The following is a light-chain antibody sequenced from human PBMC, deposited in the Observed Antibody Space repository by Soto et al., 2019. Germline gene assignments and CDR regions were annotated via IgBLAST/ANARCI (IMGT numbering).Light chain of an antibody. Sequence: QSVLTQPPSASGSPGQSVTISCTRTSSDVGAYNYLSWYQQHPGKAPKLMIYEVSKRPSGVPDRFSGSKSGNTASLTVSGLQAEDEADYYCSSYAGSNNYVFGTGTKVTVL. CDR3: SSYAGSNNYV. CDR2: EVS. CDR1: SSDVGAYNY. V-gene: IGLV2-8*01. J-gene: IGLJ1*01.